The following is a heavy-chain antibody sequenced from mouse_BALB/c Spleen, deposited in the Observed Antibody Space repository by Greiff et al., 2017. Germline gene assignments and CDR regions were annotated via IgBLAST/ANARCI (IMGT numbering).Heavy chain of an antibody. J-gene: IGHJ4*01. Sequence: VQLQQSGAELVKPGASVKLSCTASGFNIKDTYMHWVKQRPEQGLEWIGRIDPANGNTKYDPKFQGKATITADTSSNTAYLQLSSLTSEDTAVYYCARCGYGRGYAMDYWGQGTSVTVSS. CDR1: GFNIKDTY. V-gene: IGHV14-3*02. CDR2: IDPANGNT. CDR3: ARCGYGRGYAMDY. D-gene: IGHD2-2*01.